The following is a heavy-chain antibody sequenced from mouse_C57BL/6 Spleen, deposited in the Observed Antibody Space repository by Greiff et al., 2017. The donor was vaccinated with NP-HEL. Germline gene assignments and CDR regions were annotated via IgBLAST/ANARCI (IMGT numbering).Heavy chain of an antibody. V-gene: IGHV1-15*01. CDR1: GYTFTDYE. CDR3: TRSTMVTTGGY. Sequence: VQLQQSGAELVRPGASVTLSCKASGYTFTDYEMHWVKQTPVHGLEWIGAIDPETGGTAYNQKFKGKAILTADKSSSTAYMELRSLTSEDSAVYYCTRSTMVTTGGYWGQGTTLTVSS. J-gene: IGHJ2*01. D-gene: IGHD2-2*01. CDR2: IDPETGGT.